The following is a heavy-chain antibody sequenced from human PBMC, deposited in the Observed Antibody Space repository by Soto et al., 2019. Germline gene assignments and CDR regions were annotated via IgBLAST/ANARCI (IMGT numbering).Heavy chain of an antibody. Sequence: GGSLRLSCAASGFTFSSYAMSWVRQAPGKGLEWVSAISGSGGSTYYADSVKGRFTISRDNSKNTLYLQMNSLRAEDTAVYYCARVWGVVTAVFDYWGQGTLVTVSS. D-gene: IGHD2-2*01. CDR1: GFTFSSYA. V-gene: IGHV3-23*01. J-gene: IGHJ4*02. CDR3: ARVWGVVTAVFDY. CDR2: ISGSGGST.